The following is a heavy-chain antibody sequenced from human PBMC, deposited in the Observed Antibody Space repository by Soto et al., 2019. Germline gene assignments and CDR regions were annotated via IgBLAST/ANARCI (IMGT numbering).Heavy chain of an antibody. V-gene: IGHV1-46*01. CDR3: ARDPRRMNILTGYYPYYYYYGMDV. CDR1: GYTFTSYY. CDR2: INPSGGST. Sequence: QVQLVQSGAEVKKPGASVKVSCKASGYTFTSYYMHWVRQAPGQGLEWMGIINPSGGSTSYAQKFQGRVTMTRDTSTSTVYMELSSLRSEDTAVYYCARDPRRMNILTGYYPYYYYYGMDVWGQGTTVTVSS. D-gene: IGHD3-9*01. J-gene: IGHJ6*02.